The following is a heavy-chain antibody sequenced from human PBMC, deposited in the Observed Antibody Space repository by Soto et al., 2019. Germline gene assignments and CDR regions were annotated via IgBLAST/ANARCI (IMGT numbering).Heavy chain of an antibody. V-gene: IGHV1-2*02. Sequence: QVQLVQSGAEVKKPGASVKVSCKASGYIFTDYYMHWVRQAPGQGLEWMGWINVHSGGTNYPQKFQGRVTMTRDTSISTAYMELSSLRSEDTAVYYCARRPDSSGWLYFDYWGQGTLVTVSS. CDR3: ARRPDSSGWLYFDY. CDR1: GYIFTDYY. CDR2: INVHSGGT. D-gene: IGHD6-19*01. J-gene: IGHJ4*02.